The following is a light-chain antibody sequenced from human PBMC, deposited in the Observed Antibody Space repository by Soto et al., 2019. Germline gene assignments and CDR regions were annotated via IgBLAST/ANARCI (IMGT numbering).Light chain of an antibody. CDR1: RPHIGAGYD. Sequence: LVAQPPPVSWGPGQRVTISRPRRRPHIGAGYDVHWYQQLPGTAPKLLIYGNSNRPSGVPDRFSGSKSGTSASLAITGLQAEDEADYYCSSYTTISTYVFGTGTKVTVL. CDR3: SSYTTISTYV. J-gene: IGLJ1*01. CDR2: GNS. V-gene: IGLV1-40*01.